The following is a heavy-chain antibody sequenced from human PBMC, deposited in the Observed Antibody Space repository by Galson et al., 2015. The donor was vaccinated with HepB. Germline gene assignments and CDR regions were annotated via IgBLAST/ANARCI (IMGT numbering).Heavy chain of an antibody. Sequence: SLRLSCAASGFTFSGSAMHWVRQASGKGLEWVGRIRSKANSYATAYAASVKGRFTISRDDSKNTAYLQMNRLKTEDTAVYYCTRRAPHEVGAVHYFDYWGQGTLFTVSS. V-gene: IGHV3-73*01. CDR2: IRSKANSYAT. J-gene: IGHJ4*02. D-gene: IGHD1-26*01. CDR3: TRRAPHEVGAVHYFDY. CDR1: GFTFSGSA.